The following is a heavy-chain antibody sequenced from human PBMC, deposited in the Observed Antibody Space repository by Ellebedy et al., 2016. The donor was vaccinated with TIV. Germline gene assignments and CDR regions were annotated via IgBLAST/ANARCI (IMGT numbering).Heavy chain of an antibody. D-gene: IGHD3-10*01. V-gene: IGHV5-10-1*01. CDR2: IDPSDSYT. Sequence: GESLKISCKGSGYSFTSNWISWVRQMPGKGLEWMGRIDPSDSYTNYSPSFQGHVTIPADKSISTASLQWSSLKASDTAMYYCARVGAWVRGFDVWGQGAMVTVSS. CDR1: GYSFTSNW. J-gene: IGHJ3*01. CDR3: ARVGAWVRGFDV.